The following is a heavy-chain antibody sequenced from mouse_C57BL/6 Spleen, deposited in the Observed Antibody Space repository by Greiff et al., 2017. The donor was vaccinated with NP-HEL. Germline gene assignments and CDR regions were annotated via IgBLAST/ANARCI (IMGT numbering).Heavy chain of an antibody. CDR3: ARHYGNYDAMDY. CDR1: GYTFTSYW. Sequence: VQLQQPGAELVRPGSSVKLSCKASGYTFTSYWMHWVKQRPIQGLEWIGNIDPSDSETHYNQKFKDKATLTVDKSSSTAYMQLSSLTSEDSAVYYCARHYGNYDAMDYWGQGTSVTVSS. J-gene: IGHJ4*01. V-gene: IGHV1-52*01. CDR2: IDPSDSET. D-gene: IGHD2-1*01.